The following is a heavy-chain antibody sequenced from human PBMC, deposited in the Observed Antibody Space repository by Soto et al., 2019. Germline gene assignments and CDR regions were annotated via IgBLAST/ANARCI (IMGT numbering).Heavy chain of an antibody. J-gene: IGHJ3*01. V-gene: IGHV1-46*03. CDR1: GYSFTTYY. D-gene: IGHD2-15*01. CDR2: INPNGGTT. CDR3: AAYGSGGGCPTGPWN. Sequence: QVVQSGAEVRKPGASVKVSCKASGYSFTTYYIHWFRQAPGQGLEWMAIINPNGGTTNYAQKFDGSVTVTTDKSARRVYLEPSSLRSDDAAIYYCAAYGSGGGCPTGPWNWGRGTMVTVSS.